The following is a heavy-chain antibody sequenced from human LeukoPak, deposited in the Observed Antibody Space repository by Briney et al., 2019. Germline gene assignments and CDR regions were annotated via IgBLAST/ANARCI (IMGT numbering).Heavy chain of an antibody. CDR1: GGTFSSYA. CDR3: AREGAAAGEYYYGMDI. D-gene: IGHD6-13*01. J-gene: IGHJ6*02. V-gene: IGHV1-69*04. CDR2: IIPILGIA. Sequence: SVKVSCKASGGTFSSYAISWVRQAPGQGLEWMGRIIPILGIANYAQKFQGRVTITADKSTSTAYMELSSLRSEDTAVYYCAREGAAAGEYYYGMDIWGQGITVTVSS.